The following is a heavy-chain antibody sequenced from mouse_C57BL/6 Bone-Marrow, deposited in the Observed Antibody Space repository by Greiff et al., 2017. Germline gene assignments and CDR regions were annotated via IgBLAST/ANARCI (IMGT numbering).Heavy chain of an antibody. CDR2: IYPGDGDT. D-gene: IGHD1-1*01. J-gene: IGHJ2*01. CDR1: GFAFSSDW. CDR3: ASVVLRYYFDY. Sequence: QVQLQQSGPELVRPGASVTISCTASGFAFSSDWMHWVKQRPGKGLEWIGWIYPGDGDTYYAVKFKGKATMTADTSSNTAYMQLSSLTSEDSAVYCCASVVLRYYFDYWGQGTPLTVSA. V-gene: IGHV1-82*01.